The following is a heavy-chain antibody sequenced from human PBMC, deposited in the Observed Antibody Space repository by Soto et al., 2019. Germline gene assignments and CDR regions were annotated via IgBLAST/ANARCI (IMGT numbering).Heavy chain of an antibody. CDR1: GFSVTNNY. CDR2: IDIGGNT. Sequence: EVQVVESGGGLVQPGGSLRLSCAASGFSVTNNYMNWVRQAPGKGLEWVSIIDIGGNTYYADSVKDRFTISRDNSRNTLYVHMDSLRAEDTAVYYCARGRGSTGYRGREHYFDYWGQGTLVTVSP. CDR3: ARGRGSTGYRGREHYFDY. J-gene: IGHJ4*02. V-gene: IGHV3-66*01. D-gene: IGHD2-2*01.